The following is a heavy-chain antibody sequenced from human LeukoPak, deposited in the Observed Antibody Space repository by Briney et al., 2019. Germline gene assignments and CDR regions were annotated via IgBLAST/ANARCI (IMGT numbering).Heavy chain of an antibody. CDR3: ARDPVLLWFGSNNWFDP. D-gene: IGHD3-10*01. J-gene: IGHJ5*02. V-gene: IGHV1-2*02. Sequence: ASVKVSCKASGYTFTGYYMHWVRQAPGQGLEWMGWINPNSGGTNYAQKFQGRVTMTRDTSISTAYMELSGLRSDDTAVYYCARDPVLLWFGSNNWFDPWGQGTLVTVSS. CDR1: GYTFTGYY. CDR2: INPNSGGT.